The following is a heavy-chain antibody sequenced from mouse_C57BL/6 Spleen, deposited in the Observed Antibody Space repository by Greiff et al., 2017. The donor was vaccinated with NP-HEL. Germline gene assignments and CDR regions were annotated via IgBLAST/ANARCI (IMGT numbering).Heavy chain of an antibody. D-gene: IGHD2-3*01. CDR2: IHPNSGST. J-gene: IGHJ2*01. Sequence: QVQLQQPGAELVKPGASVKLSCKASGYTFTSYWMHWVKQRPGQGLEWIGMIHPNSGSTNYNEKFKSKATLTVDKSSSTAYMQLSSLTSEDSAVYYCARKGYDGYSYFDYWGQGTTLTVSS. V-gene: IGHV1-64*01. CDR3: ARKGYDGYSYFDY. CDR1: GYTFTSYW.